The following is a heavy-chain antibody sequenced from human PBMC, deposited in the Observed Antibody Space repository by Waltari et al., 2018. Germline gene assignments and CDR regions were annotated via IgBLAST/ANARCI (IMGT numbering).Heavy chain of an antibody. CDR2: IKSDGRGT. CDR3: ARDLQI. D-gene: IGHD1-1*01. V-gene: IGHV3-74*01. Sequence: EVKLVESGGGLVQPGGSLRLSCAASGFIFSTYWMHWVRQPPGKGLVWVSRIKSDGRGTRYADSVKGRFTISIDNATNTIYLQMNSLRGEDTAVYYCARDLQIGGQGTLVIVSS. J-gene: IGHJ4*02. CDR1: GFIFSTYW.